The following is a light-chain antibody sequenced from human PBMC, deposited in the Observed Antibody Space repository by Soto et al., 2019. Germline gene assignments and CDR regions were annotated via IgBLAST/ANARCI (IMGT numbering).Light chain of an antibody. CDR2: EVS. V-gene: IGLV2-14*01. J-gene: IGLJ3*02. CDR1: SSDVGGYNY. Sequence: QSALTQPASMSGSPGQSITISCTGTSSDVGGYNYVSWYQQHPGKAPKLMICEVSDRPSGVSTRFSGSKSGNTASLTISGLQAEDEADYYCCSYARGSRAFGGGTKLPVL. CDR3: CSYARGSRA.